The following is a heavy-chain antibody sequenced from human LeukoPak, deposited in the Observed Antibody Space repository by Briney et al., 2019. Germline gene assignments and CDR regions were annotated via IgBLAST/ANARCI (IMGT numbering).Heavy chain of an antibody. D-gene: IGHD5-12*01. CDR1: GFTFSSYW. J-gene: IGHJ4*02. Sequence: GGSLRLSCAASGFTFSSYWMSWVRQAPGKGLEWVANIKQDGGERYYVESVKGRFTISRDNVKNSLYLQMNSLRVEDTAVYYCARARGGYDLDYWGQGTLVTVSS. CDR2: IKQDGGER. CDR3: ARARGGYDLDY. V-gene: IGHV3-7*01.